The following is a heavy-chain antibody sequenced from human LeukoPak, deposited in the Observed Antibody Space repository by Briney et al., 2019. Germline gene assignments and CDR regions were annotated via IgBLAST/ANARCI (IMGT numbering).Heavy chain of an antibody. CDR1: GFTFSSYE. Sequence: GGSLRLSCAASGFTFSSYEMNWVRQAPGKGLEWVSYISSSGSTIYYADSVKGRFTISRDNAKNSLYLQMNSLRAEDTAVYYCARGHRAYYFDYWGQGTLVTVSS. D-gene: IGHD2-21*01. J-gene: IGHJ4*02. V-gene: IGHV3-48*03. CDR2: ISSSGSTI. CDR3: ARGHRAYYFDY.